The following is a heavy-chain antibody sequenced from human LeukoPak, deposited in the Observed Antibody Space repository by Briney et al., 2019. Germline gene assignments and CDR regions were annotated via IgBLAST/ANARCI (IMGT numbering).Heavy chain of an antibody. D-gene: IGHD3-10*01. Sequence: SVKVSCKASGGTFSSYAISWVRQAPGQGLEWMGGIIPIFGTANYAQKFQGRVTITADESTSTAYMGLSSLRSEDTAVYYCARDDPGTSRYYYGMDVWGQGTTVTVSS. V-gene: IGHV1-69*13. CDR3: ARDDPGTSRYYYGMDV. CDR2: IIPIFGTA. J-gene: IGHJ6*02. CDR1: GGTFSSYA.